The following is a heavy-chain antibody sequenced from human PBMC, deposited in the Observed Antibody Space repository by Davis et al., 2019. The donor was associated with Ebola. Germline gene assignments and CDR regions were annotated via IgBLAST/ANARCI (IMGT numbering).Heavy chain of an antibody. J-gene: IGHJ4*02. Sequence: SETLSLTCAVYGGSFSGYYWSRIRQPPGKGLEWIGEINHSGSTNYNPSLKSRVTISVDTSKNQFSLKLSSVTAADTAVYYCARAARRYGSGWYQLYYFDYWGQGTLVTVSS. CDR2: INHSGST. V-gene: IGHV4-34*01. CDR1: GGSFSGYY. D-gene: IGHD6-19*01. CDR3: ARAARRYGSGWYQLYYFDY.